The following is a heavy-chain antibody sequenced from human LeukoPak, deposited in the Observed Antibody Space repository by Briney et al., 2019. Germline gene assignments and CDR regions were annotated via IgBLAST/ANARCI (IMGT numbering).Heavy chain of an antibody. D-gene: IGHD1-26*01. Sequence: PGGSLRLSCAASGFTFSSSVIHWVRQPPAKELDWVAFIRSDGSNKYYGDSVKGRFTISRDNSKNTLYLQMNSLRAEDTALYYCAKVVGATTFDYWGQGTLVTVSS. J-gene: IGHJ4*02. CDR1: GFTFSSSV. CDR3: AKVVGATTFDY. V-gene: IGHV3-30*02. CDR2: IRSDGSNK.